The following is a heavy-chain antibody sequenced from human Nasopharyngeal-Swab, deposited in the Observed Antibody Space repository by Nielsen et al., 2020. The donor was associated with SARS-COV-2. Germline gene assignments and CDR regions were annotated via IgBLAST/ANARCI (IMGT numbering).Heavy chain of an antibody. J-gene: IGHJ6*02. Sequence: ASVKVSCKASGYTFTSYGISWVRQAPGQGLEWMGWISAYNGNTNYAQKLQGRVTMTTDTSTSTAYMELRSLRSDDTAVYYCARGTYYDILTGYYPWDYYGMDVWGQGTTVTVPS. D-gene: IGHD3-9*01. CDR3: ARGTYYDILTGYYPWDYYGMDV. CDR1: GYTFTSYG. CDR2: ISAYNGNT. V-gene: IGHV1-18*01.